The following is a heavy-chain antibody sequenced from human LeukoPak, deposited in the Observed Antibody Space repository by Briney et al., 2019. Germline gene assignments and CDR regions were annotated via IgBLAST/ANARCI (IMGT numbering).Heavy chain of an antibody. V-gene: IGHV3-30-3*01. CDR2: ISYDGSNK. J-gene: IGHJ6*02. CDR1: GFTFSSYA. CDR3: ARDPSAASSWLYYYYYGMDV. Sequence: PGGSLRLSCAASGFTFSSYAMHWVRQAPGKGLEWVAVISYDGSNKYYADSVKGRFTISRDNSKNTLYLQMNSLRAEDTAVYYCARDPSAASSWLYYYYYGMDVWGQGSTVTVSS. D-gene: IGHD6-13*01.